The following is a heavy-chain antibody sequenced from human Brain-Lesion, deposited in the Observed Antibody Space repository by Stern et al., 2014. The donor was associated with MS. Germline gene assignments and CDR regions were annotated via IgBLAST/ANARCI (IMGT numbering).Heavy chain of an antibody. J-gene: IGHJ2*01. CDR3: ARGVTAVTNYVPNWCFDL. D-gene: IGHD4-11*01. CDR1: GGSITNRDY. CDR2: VYYSGIT. Sequence: VQLEESGPGLVKPSETLSLTCTVSGGSITNRDYWGWIRQSPGKGLEWIGSVYYSGITYYRPSLKSRATISIETSRNHLFLEFNSVTATDTAVYFCARGVTAVTNYVPNWCFDLWGRGTLVTVSS. V-gene: IGHV4-39*02.